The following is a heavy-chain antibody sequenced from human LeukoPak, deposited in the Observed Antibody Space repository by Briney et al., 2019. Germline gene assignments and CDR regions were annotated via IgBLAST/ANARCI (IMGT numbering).Heavy chain of an antibody. J-gene: IGHJ6*02. V-gene: IGHV3-20*01. CDR2: INWNGGST. CDR1: GFTFDDYG. CDR3: ARDSYYYDSSGYYGMDV. Sequence: GGSLRLSCAASGFTFDDYGMCWVRQAPGKGLEWVSGINWNGGSTGYADSVKGRFTISRDNAKNSLYPQMNSLRAEDTALYHCARDSYYYDSSGYYGMDVWGQGTTVTVSS. D-gene: IGHD3-22*01.